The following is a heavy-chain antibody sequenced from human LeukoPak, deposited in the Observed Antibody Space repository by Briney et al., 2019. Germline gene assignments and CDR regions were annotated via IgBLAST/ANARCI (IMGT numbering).Heavy chain of an antibody. D-gene: IGHD3-16*01. CDR1: GFTFNSYA. J-gene: IGHJ4*02. Sequence: GGSLRLSCAASGFTFNSYAMHWVRQAPGKGLECVTIISYDGSYKYYADSVKGRFTISRDNSKNTLYLQMNSLRAEDTAVYYCAKVTGGDMITYGGLDYWGQGTLVTVSS. V-gene: IGHV3-30*04. CDR3: AKVTGGDMITYGGLDY. CDR2: ISYDGSYK.